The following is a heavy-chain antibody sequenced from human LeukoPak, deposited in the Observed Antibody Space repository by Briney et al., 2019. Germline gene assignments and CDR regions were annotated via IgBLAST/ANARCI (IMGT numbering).Heavy chain of an antibody. V-gene: IGHV5-51*01. J-gene: IGHJ6*03. CDR2: FYPGDSDT. CDR1: GYSFTSYW. D-gene: IGHD4-11*01. Sequence: GESLKISCKGSGYSFTSYWIGWVRQMPGKGLEWMGIFYPGDSDTRYSPSFQGQVTISADKSISTAYPQWSSLKASDTAMYYCARHLIDATTFYYYYYMDVWGKGTTVTVSS. CDR3: ARHLIDATTFYYYYYMDV.